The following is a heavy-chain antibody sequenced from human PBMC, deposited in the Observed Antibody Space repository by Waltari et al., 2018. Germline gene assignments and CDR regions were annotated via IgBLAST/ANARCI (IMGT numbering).Heavy chain of an antibody. D-gene: IGHD6-19*01. CDR1: GFTFSNAW. CDR2: IKSKTDGGTT. V-gene: IGHV3-15*01. J-gene: IGHJ4*02. CDR3: TTDPFPVAGTVGS. Sequence: EVQLVESGGGLVKPGGSLILSCAASGFTFSNAWMSWVRQAPGKGLEWVGRIKSKTDGGTTDYAAPVKGRFTISRDDSKNTLYLQMNSLKTEDTAVYYCTTDPFPVAGTVGSWGQGTLVTVSS.